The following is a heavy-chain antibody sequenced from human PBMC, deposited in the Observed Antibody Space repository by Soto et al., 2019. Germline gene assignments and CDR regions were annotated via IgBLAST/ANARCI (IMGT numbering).Heavy chain of an antibody. J-gene: IGHJ4*02. CDR2: IYNNGRT. D-gene: IGHD2-2*01. Sequence: SETLSLTCTVSGGSISSSSWSWIRQPPGRGLEWIGYIYNNGRTDYNPSLKSRVTISVDTSKNHFSLKLSSVTPADTAVYYCARARFCTSTSCYHYFDFWGQGTQVTVSS. CDR1: GGSISSSS. CDR3: ARARFCTSTSCYHYFDF. V-gene: IGHV4-59*01.